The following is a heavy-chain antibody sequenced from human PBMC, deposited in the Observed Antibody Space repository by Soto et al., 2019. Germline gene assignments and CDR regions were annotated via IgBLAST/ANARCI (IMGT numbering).Heavy chain of an antibody. V-gene: IGHV4-59*01. Sequence: SETLSLPCTVSGGSISRYYWSWSRQPPGKGLEWIGYIYYSGSTNYHPSLKSRVTISVDTSKNQFSLKLSSVTAADTAVYYCARDRGMVWAGYSSSWYLGDAFDIWGQGTMVTVS. J-gene: IGHJ3*02. CDR2: IYYSGST. CDR1: GGSISRYY. CDR3: ARDRGMVWAGYSSSWYLGDAFDI. D-gene: IGHD6-13*01.